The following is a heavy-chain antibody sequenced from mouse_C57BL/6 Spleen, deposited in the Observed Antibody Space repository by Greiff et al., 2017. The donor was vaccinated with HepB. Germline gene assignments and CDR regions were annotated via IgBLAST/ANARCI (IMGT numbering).Heavy chain of an antibody. CDR2: INPNNGGT. D-gene: IGHD2-3*01. CDR3: ARDDGYSADY. CDR1: GYTFTDYY. V-gene: IGHV1-26*01. Sequence: EVQLQQSGPELVKPGASVKISCKASGYTFTDYYMNWVKQSHGKSLEWIGDINPNNGGTSYNQKFKGKATLTVDKSSSTAYMELRSLTSEDSAVYYCARDDGYSADYWGQGTTLTVSS. J-gene: IGHJ2*01.